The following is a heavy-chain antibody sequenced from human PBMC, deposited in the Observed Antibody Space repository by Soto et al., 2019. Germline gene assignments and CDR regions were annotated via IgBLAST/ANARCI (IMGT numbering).Heavy chain of an antibody. J-gene: IGHJ4*02. CDR3: AKDERVLLWCGELGY. Sequence: QVQLVESGGGVVQPGRSLRLSCAASGFTFSSYGMHWVRQAPGKGLEWVAVISYDGSNKYYADSVKGRFTISRDNSKNTLYLQMNSMRAEDTAVYYCAKDERVLLWCGELGYWGQGTLVTVS. CDR2: ISYDGSNK. D-gene: IGHD3-10*01. V-gene: IGHV3-30*18. CDR1: GFTFSSYG.